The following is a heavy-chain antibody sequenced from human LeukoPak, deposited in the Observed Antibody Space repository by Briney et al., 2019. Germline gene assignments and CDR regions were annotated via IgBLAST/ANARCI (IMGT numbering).Heavy chain of an antibody. V-gene: IGHV3-21*01. CDR2: ISSSSSYI. CDR1: GFTFSSYS. CDR3: AYFTRFVLGVIPFDY. Sequence: GGSLRLSCAASGFTFSSYSMNWVRQAPGKGLEWVSSISSSSSYIYYADSVKGRFTISRDNAKNSLYLQMNSLRAEDTAVYYCAYFTRFVLGVIPFDYWGQGTLVTVSS. D-gene: IGHD3-10*01. J-gene: IGHJ4*02.